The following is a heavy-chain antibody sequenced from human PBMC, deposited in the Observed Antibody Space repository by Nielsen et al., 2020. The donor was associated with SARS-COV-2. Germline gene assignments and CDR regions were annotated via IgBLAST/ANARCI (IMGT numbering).Heavy chain of an antibody. V-gene: IGHV3-30*18. Sequence: GGSLRISCAASGFTFSSYGMHWVRQAPGKGLEWVAVISYDGSNKYYADSVKGRFTISRDNSKNTLYLQMNSLRAEDTAVYYCAKDQALTGYFYYYYYGMDVWGQGTTVTVSS. CDR1: GFTFSSYG. D-gene: IGHD3-9*01. CDR2: ISYDGSNK. J-gene: IGHJ6*02. CDR3: AKDQALTGYFYYYYYGMDV.